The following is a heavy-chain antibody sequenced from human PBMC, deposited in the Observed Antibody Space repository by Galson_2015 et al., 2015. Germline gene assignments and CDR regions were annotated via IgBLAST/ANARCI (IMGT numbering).Heavy chain of an antibody. D-gene: IGHD1-1*01. CDR2: IKQDGSEK. CDR1: GFSFSRYW. CDR3: AIGRPDGGVDAFDI. V-gene: IGHV3-7*01. Sequence: SLRLSCAASGFSFSRYWMSWVRQAPGKGLEWVANIKQDGSEKYYVDSVKGRFTIFRDNAKNSLSLQMNSLRAEDMAVYYCAIGRPDGGVDAFDIWGQGTMVTVSS. J-gene: IGHJ3*02.